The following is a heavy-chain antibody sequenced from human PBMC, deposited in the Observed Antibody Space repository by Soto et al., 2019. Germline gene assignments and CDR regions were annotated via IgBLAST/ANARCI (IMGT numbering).Heavy chain of an antibody. D-gene: IGHD3-10*01. CDR2: IYYSGST. Sequence: QVQLQESGPGLVKPSQTLSLTCTVSGGSISSGDYYWSWIRQPPGKGLEWIGYIYYSGSTYYNPSLKSRVTISVDTSKNQFSLKLSSVTAADTAVYYCAGDYYGSGSYWGNYFDYWGQGTLVTVSS. CDR1: GGSISSGDYY. V-gene: IGHV4-30-4*01. CDR3: AGDYYGSGSYWGNYFDY. J-gene: IGHJ4*02.